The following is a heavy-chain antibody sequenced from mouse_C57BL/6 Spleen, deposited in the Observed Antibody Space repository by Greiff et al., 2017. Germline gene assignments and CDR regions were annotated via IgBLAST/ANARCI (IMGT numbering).Heavy chain of an antibody. Sequence: QVQLQQPGAEPVRPGSSVKLSCKASGYTFTSYWMHWVKQRPIQGLEWIGNIDPSDSETHYNQKFKDKATLTVDKSSSTAYMQLSSLTSEDSAVYYCARRTFSIYYGSSPSYWYFDVWGTGTTVTVSS. V-gene: IGHV1-52*01. CDR1: GYTFTSYW. J-gene: IGHJ1*03. CDR2: IDPSDSET. CDR3: ARRTFSIYYGSSPSYWYFDV. D-gene: IGHD1-1*01.